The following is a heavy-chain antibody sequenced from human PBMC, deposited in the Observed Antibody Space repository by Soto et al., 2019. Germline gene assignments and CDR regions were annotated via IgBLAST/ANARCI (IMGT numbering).Heavy chain of an antibody. J-gene: IGHJ4*02. V-gene: IGHV3-48*01. CDR1: GFTFSTYS. CDR2: IGRAASTV. CDR3: VRDHLWALDY. Sequence: EVQLVESGGGLVQPGGSLRLSCAASGFTFSTYSMNWVRQTPGKGLEWVSYIGRAASTVWYADSVKGRFTISRDNAKNSLYLQVSSLSAEDTAVYYCVRDHLWALDYWGQGTLVIVSS. D-gene: IGHD3-10*01.